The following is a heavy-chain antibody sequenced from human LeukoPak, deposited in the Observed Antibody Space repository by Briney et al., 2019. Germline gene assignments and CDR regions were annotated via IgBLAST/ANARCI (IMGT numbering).Heavy chain of an antibody. CDR1: GLTFSNYA. V-gene: IGHV3-7*03. Sequence: GGSLRLSCAASGLTFSNYAMSWVRQAPGMGLEWVANIKQDGSEKNYVDSAKGRFTISRDNAKNLLYLQMNSLRAEDTAVYYCAKDWALDYWGQGTLVTVSS. J-gene: IGHJ4*02. D-gene: IGHD3-16*01. CDR3: AKDWALDY. CDR2: IKQDGSEK.